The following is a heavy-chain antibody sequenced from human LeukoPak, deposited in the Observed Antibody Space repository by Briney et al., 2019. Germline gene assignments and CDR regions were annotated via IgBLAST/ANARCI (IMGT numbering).Heavy chain of an antibody. V-gene: IGHV3-53*01. CDR2: IYTDGST. D-gene: IGHD5-24*01. CDR1: GFIVSSNY. Sequence: PGGSLRLSCAASGFIVSSNYMNWVRQAPGKGLEWVSVIYTDGSTYYADSAKGRFTISRDISRNTVHLQMNSLRAGDTAVYYCARDPHGYNSYFDYWGQGTLVTVSS. CDR3: ARDPHGYNSYFDY. J-gene: IGHJ4*02.